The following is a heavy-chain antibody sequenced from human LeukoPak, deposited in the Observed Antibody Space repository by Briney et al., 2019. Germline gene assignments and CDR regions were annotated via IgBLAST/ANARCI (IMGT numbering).Heavy chain of an antibody. D-gene: IGHD3-3*01. V-gene: IGHV3-9*01. CDR2: ISWNSGSI. J-gene: IGHJ1*01. CDR3: AKDMKDFWSDMVGFQH. Sequence: PGRSLRLSCAASGFTFDDYAMHWVRQAPGKGLEWVSGISWNSGSIGYADSVKGRFTISRDNAKNSLYLQMNSLRAEDTALYYCAKDMKDFWSDMVGFQHWGQGTLVTVSS. CDR1: GFTFDDYA.